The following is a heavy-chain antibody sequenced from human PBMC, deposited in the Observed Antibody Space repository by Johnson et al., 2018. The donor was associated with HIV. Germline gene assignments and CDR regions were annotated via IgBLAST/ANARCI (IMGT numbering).Heavy chain of an antibody. CDR2: ISYDGSNK. D-gene: IGHD5-18*01. CDR3: ARLPSGYSRDDLDI. V-gene: IGHV3-30*04. J-gene: IGHJ3*02. Sequence: QVQLVESGGGVVQPGRSLRLSCAASGFTFSSYAMHWVRQAPGQGLEWVAVISYDGSNKYYADSVKGRFNTSSDNSKTTLYLQMDSLRAEDTAVYYCARLPSGYSRDDLDIWGQGTMVTVSS. CDR1: GFTFSSYA.